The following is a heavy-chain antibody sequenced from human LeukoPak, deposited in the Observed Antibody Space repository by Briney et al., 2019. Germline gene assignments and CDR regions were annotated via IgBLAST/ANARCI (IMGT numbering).Heavy chain of an antibody. Sequence: KPSETLSLTCSVSGGSIGSLYWSWIRQPPGKGLEWIGYIYYTGNTNYNPSLKSRVTMFVDMSKNQFSLRLSSVTAADTAVYYCARHRAYSSSSPFDYWGQGTLVTVSS. CDR1: GGSIGSLY. CDR3: ARHRAYSSSSPFDY. CDR2: IYYTGNT. V-gene: IGHV4-59*08. J-gene: IGHJ4*02. D-gene: IGHD6-6*01.